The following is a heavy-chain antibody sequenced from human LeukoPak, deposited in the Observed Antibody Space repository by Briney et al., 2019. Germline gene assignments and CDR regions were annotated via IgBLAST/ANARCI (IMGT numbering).Heavy chain of an antibody. CDR1: GFTFSSYA. CDR2: ISGSGGST. CDR3: AKGPDCRGWYGNWYFQL. J-gene: IGHJ2*01. V-gene: IGHV3-23*01. Sequence: PGGSLRLSCAASGFTFSSYAMSWVRQAPGKGLEWVSAISGSGGSTYYADSVKGRFTISRDNSKNTLYLQMNSLRAEDTAVYYCAKGPDCRGWYGNWYFQLWGRGTLVTVSS. D-gene: IGHD6-19*01.